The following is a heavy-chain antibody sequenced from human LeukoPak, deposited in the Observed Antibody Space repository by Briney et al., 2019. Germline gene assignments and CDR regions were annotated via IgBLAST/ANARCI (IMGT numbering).Heavy chain of an antibody. Sequence: SETLSLTCAVYGGSFSGYYWSWIRQPPGKGLEWIREINHSGSTNYNPSLKSRVTISVDTSKNQFSLKLSSVTAADTAVYYCARGRNGYCSGGSCYALGYWGQGTLVTVSS. CDR3: ARGRNGYCSGGSCYALGY. V-gene: IGHV4-34*01. D-gene: IGHD2-15*01. CDR1: GGSFSGYY. CDR2: INHSGST. J-gene: IGHJ4*02.